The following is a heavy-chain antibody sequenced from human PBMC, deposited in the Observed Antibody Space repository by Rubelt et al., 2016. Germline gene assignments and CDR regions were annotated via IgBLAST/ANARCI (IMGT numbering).Heavy chain of an antibody. D-gene: IGHD3-16*01. CDR2: IYYSGST. Sequence: QVQLQESGPGLVKPSETLSLTCTVSGGSISSYYWSWIRQPPGKGLEWIGYIYYSGSTNYNPSLKSRVIMSVDTSKNQFSLKLGAVTAADTAVYFCARQSRGFGVPISWGQGTLVTVSS. V-gene: IGHV4-59*08. CDR1: GGSISSYY. J-gene: IGHJ4*02. CDR3: ARQSRGFGVPIS.